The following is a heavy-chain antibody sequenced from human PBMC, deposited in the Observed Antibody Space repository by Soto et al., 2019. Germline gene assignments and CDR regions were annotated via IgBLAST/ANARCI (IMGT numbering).Heavy chain of an antibody. CDR1: GGSFSGYY. Sequence: SETLSLTCAVYGGSFSGYYWSWIRQPPGKGLEWIGEINHSGSTNYNPSLKSRVTISVDTSKNQFSLKLSSVTAADTAVYYCARSYIWGSYRPFDYWGQGTLVTFSS. CDR3: ARSYIWGSYRPFDY. CDR2: INHSGST. D-gene: IGHD3-16*02. J-gene: IGHJ4*02. V-gene: IGHV4-34*01.